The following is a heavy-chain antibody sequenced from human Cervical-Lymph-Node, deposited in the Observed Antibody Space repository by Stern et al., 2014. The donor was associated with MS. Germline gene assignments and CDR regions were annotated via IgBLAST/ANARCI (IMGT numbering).Heavy chain of an antibody. V-gene: IGHV4-30-2*01. CDR2: IYHSGRT. D-gene: IGHD4-17*01. CDR1: GGSISSGGYS. J-gene: IGHJ3*02. Sequence: QVQLQESGSGLVKPSQTLSLTCAVSGGSISSGGYSWSWIRQPPGKGLEWIGYIYHSGRTYYNPSLKSRVTISVDRSKNQFSLKLSSVTAADTAVYYCARSSAVTPNAFDIWGQGTMVTVSS. CDR3: ARSSAVTPNAFDI.